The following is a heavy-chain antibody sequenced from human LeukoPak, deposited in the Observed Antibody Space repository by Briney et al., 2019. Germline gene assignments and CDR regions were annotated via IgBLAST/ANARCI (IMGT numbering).Heavy chain of an antibody. D-gene: IGHD5-18*01. CDR3: ARDPQDTAMVKHPGY. V-gene: IGHV3-23*01. CDR1: GFTFSSYV. J-gene: IGHJ4*02. Sequence: GGSLRLSCAASGFTFSSYVMSWVRQAPGKGLEWVSGISAGDVSTYYADSVKGRFTISRDNSKNTLYLQMNSLRAEDAAVYYCARDPQDTAMVKHPGYWGQGTLVTVSS. CDR2: ISAGDVST.